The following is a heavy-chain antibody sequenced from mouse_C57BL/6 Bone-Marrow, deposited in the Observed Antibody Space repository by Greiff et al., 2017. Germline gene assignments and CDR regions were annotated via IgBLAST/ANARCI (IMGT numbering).Heavy chain of an antibody. Sequence: EVQGVESGGGLVKPGGSLKLSCAASGFTFSSYAMSWVRQTPDKRLEWVATISDGGSYTYYPDNVKGRFTISRDNAKNNLYLQMSRLKSEDTAMYYCARDEGVRPWVAYGGQGTLVTVTA. J-gene: IGHJ3*01. D-gene: IGHD2-14*01. V-gene: IGHV5-4*01. CDR3: ARDEGVRPWVAY. CDR1: GFTFSSYA. CDR2: ISDGGSYT.